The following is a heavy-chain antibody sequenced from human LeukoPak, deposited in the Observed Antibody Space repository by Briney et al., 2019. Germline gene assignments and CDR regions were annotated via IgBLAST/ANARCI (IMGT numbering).Heavy chain of an antibody. CDR2: IYFSGST. V-gene: IGHV4-39*01. J-gene: IGHJ6*02. CDR1: GGSIRSSSHY. Sequence: SETLSLTCTVSGGSIRSSSHYWVWIRQPPGKGLEWIGSIYFSGSTYYNPSRKSRVTISVDTSKSQFFLKLTSVTAADTAVYYCARLYYYYGMDVWGQGTTVTVSS. CDR3: ARLYYYYGMDV.